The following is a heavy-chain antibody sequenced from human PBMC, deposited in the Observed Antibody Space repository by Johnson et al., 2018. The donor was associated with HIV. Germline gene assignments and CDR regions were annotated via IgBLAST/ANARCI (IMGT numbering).Heavy chain of an antibody. Sequence: VQLVESGGGVVRPGGSLRVSCAASGFTFDDYGMNCVHQAPGKGLEWVSGINCNGDSTNYADSLKGRFTISRENAKNTLYLQMSSLRAEDTAVYYCARHYGWGDHWDAFDIWGQGTMVTVSS. J-gene: IGHJ3*02. CDR1: GFTFDDYG. D-gene: IGHD4-17*01. CDR2: INCNGDST. V-gene: IGHV3-20*04. CDR3: ARHYGWGDHWDAFDI.